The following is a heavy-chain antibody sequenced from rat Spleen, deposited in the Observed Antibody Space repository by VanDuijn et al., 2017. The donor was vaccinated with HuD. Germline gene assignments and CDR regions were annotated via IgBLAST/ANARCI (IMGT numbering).Heavy chain of an antibody. Sequence: EVQLVESGGGLVQPGRSLKLSCAASGFTFSNFVMAWVRQAPKKGLEWVASITSGGSNTYYPDSVKGRFTISRDNAKSTLYLEMGSLRPEDTATYYCAKRGWYYFDYWGQGVMVTVSS. CDR2: ITSGGSNT. CDR3: AKRGWYYFDY. V-gene: IGHV5-25*01. J-gene: IGHJ2*01. CDR1: GFTFSNFV.